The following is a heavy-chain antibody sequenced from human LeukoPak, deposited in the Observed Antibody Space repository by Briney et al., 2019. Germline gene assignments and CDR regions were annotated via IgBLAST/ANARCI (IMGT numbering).Heavy chain of an antibody. Sequence: PSETLSLTCTVSGDSISTHYWGWIRQPPGKGLEWIGYFYNTGTTNYNPSLKSRVTISVDTSNNQFSLKLSSVTAADTAVYYCARVAKDGYSYGYVDYWGQGTLVTVSS. CDR3: ARVAKDGYSYGYVDY. D-gene: IGHD5-18*01. V-gene: IGHV4-59*11. CDR1: GDSISTHY. CDR2: FYNTGTT. J-gene: IGHJ4*02.